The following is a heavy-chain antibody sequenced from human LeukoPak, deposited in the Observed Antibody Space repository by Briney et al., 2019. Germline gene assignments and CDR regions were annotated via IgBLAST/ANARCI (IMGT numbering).Heavy chain of an antibody. Sequence: PSETLSLTCAVYGGSFSGYYWSWIRQPPGKGLEWIGEINHSGSTNYNPSLKSRVTISVDTSKNQFSLKVTSVTAADTAVYYCARGRFDMVRGGTHLDYWGQGTLVTVSS. J-gene: IGHJ4*02. V-gene: IGHV4-34*01. CDR2: INHSGST. CDR3: ARGRFDMVRGGTHLDY. CDR1: GGSFSGYY. D-gene: IGHD3-10*01.